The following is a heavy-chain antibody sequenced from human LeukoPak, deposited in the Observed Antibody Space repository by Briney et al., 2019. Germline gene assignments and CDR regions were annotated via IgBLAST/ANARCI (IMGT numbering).Heavy chain of an antibody. CDR2: IYYSGST. CDR3: ARHFVVVPAATDYYYYGMDV. J-gene: IGHJ6*02. V-gene: IGHV4-59*01. D-gene: IGHD2-2*01. Sequence: SETLSLTCTVSGGSISSYYWSWIRQPPGKGLEWIGYIYYSGSTNYNPSLKSRVTISVDTSKNQFSLKLSSVTAADTAVYYCARHFVVVPAATDYYYYGMDVWGQGTTATVSS. CDR1: GGSISSYY.